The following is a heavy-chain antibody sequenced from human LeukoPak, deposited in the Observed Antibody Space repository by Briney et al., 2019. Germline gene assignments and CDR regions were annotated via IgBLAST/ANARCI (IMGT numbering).Heavy chain of an antibody. V-gene: IGHV4-59*01. Sequence: PSETLSLMCTVSPGSIYTYYWSWIRQPPGKGLEWIGYIYYSGSTNYNPSLKSRVTISVDTSKNQFSLKLSSVTAADTAVYYCARAMGYYGSGNFDYWGQGTLVTVSS. D-gene: IGHD3-10*01. CDR2: IYYSGST. CDR3: ARAMGYYGSGNFDY. J-gene: IGHJ4*02. CDR1: PGSIYTYY.